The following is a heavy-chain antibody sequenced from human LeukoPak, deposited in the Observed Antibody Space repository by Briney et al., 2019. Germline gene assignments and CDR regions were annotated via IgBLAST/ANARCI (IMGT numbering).Heavy chain of an antibody. D-gene: IGHD1-1*01. CDR3: ARYDPGYYYMDV. Sequence: ASVTVSCKASGYTFTGYYMHWVRQAPGQGLEWMGWINPNSGGTNYAQKFQGRVTMTRDTSISTAYMELSRLRSDDTAVYYCARYDPGYYYMDVWGKGTTVTVSS. CDR1: GYTFTGYY. CDR2: INPNSGGT. J-gene: IGHJ6*03. V-gene: IGHV1-2*02.